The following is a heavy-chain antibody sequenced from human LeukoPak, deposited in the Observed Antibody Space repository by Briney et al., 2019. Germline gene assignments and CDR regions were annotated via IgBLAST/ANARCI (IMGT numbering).Heavy chain of an antibody. CDR1: GGSISSGSYY. V-gene: IGHV4-39*07. CDR3: ARIMTKVAFLFDY. Sequence: SETLSLTCTVSGGSISSGSYYWGWIRQPPGKGLEWIASIFYNGSPYYNPSLQSRITISLDTSKNQFSLKLKSVTAADTAVYYCARIMTKVAFLFDYWGQGTLVTVSS. J-gene: IGHJ4*02. D-gene: IGHD4-23*01. CDR2: IFYNGSP.